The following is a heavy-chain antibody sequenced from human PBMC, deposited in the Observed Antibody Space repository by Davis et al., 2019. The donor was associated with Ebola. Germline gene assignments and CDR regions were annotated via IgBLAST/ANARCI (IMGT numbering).Heavy chain of an antibody. CDR3: ARGGYFLY. V-gene: IGHV7-4-1*02. CDR1: GYTFSGNY. Sequence: ASVKVSCKASGYTFSGNYIQWVRQAPGQGLEWMGWINTNTGNPTYAQGFTGRFVFSLDTSVSTAYLQISSLKAEDTAVYYCARGGYFLYWGQGTLVTVSS. CDR2: INTNTGNP. J-gene: IGHJ4*02.